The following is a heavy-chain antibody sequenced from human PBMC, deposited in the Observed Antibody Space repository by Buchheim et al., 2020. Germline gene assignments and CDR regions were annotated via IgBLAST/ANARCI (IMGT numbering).Heavy chain of an antibody. CDR2: INHSGST. Sequence: QVQLQESGPGLVKPSQTLSLTCAVYGGSFSGYYWSWIRQPPGKGLEWIGEINHSGSTNYNPSLKSRVTISVDTSKNQFSLKLSSVTAADTAVYYCARVDIVVVPGAGDGMDVWGQGTT. J-gene: IGHJ6*02. D-gene: IGHD2-2*03. V-gene: IGHV4-34*09. CDR1: GGSFSGYY. CDR3: ARVDIVVVPGAGDGMDV.